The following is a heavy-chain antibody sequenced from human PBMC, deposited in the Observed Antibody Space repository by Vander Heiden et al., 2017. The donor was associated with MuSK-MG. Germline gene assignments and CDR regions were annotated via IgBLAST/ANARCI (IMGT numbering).Heavy chain of an antibody. CDR2: INPSGGST. CDR3: ARDRSPAGVATSYYFDY. Sequence: QVQLVQSGAEVKKPGASVKVSCKASGYTFTRYYMHWVRQAPGQGLEWMGIINPSGGSTSYAQKFQGRVTMTRDTSTSTVYMELSSLRSEDTAVYYCARDRSPAGVATSYYFDYWGQGTLVTVSS. V-gene: IGHV1-46*03. D-gene: IGHD5-12*01. J-gene: IGHJ4*02. CDR1: GYTFTRYY.